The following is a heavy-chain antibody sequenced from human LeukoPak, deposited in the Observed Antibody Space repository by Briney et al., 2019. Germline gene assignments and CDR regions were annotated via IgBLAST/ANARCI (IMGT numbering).Heavy chain of an antibody. D-gene: IGHD3-10*01. J-gene: IGHJ4*02. CDR1: GFTFSSYG. Sequence: GRSLRLSCAASGFTFSSYGMHWVRQAPGKELEWVAVISYDGSNKYYADPVKGRFTISRDNSKNTLYLQMNSLRAEDTAVYYCAKDDKMRFGDPRGYFDYWGQGTLVTVSS. CDR2: ISYDGSNK. V-gene: IGHV3-30*18. CDR3: AKDDKMRFGDPRGYFDY.